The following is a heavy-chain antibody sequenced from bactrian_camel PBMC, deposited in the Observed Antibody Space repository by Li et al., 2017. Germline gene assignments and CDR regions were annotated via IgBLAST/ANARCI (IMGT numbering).Heavy chain of an antibody. V-gene: IGHV3S1*01. Sequence: VQLVESGGGSVQAGGSLRLSCATSGHTRSIHLMGWFRQAPGKEREGVAAIYIPGGSTAYADSVKSRFTISQDNAKDTFYLQMNNLKLEDTALYYCATKEQTALFGVAPLAPYEYNYWGQGTQVTVS. J-gene: IGHJ4*01. CDR3: ATKEQTALFGVAPLAPYEYNY. D-gene: IGHD3*01. CDR2: IYIPGGST. CDR1: GHTRSIHL.